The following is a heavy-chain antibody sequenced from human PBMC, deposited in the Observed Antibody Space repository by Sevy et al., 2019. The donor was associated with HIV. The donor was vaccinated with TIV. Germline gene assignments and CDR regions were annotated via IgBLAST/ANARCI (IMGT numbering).Heavy chain of an antibody. Sequence: ASVKVSCKASGYTFTSYGISWVRQAPGQGLEWMGWISAYNGNTNYAQKLQGRVTMTTDTSTSTAYMELRGLRSDDTAVYYCARDGNMVAVAGNNWFDPWGQGTLVTVSS. J-gene: IGHJ5*02. CDR2: ISAYNGNT. V-gene: IGHV1-18*01. CDR1: GYTFTSYG. CDR3: ARDGNMVAVAGNNWFDP. D-gene: IGHD6-19*01.